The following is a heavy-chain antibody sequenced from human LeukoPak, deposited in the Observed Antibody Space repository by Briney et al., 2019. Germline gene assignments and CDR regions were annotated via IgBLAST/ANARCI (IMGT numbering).Heavy chain of an antibody. Sequence: SETLSLTCAVSGGSISSSNWWSWVRQPPGEGLEWIGEIFHTGNTNYNPPLKSRVTISVDKSKNQFSLKLSSVTAADTAVYYCARDSLSPFDYWGQGTLVTVSS. J-gene: IGHJ4*02. V-gene: IGHV4-4*02. CDR3: ARDSLSPFDY. CDR2: IFHTGNT. CDR1: GGSISSSNW.